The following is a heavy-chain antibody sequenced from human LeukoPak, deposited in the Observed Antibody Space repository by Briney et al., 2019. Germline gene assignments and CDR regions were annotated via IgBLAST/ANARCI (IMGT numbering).Heavy chain of an antibody. J-gene: IGHJ4*02. D-gene: IGHD6-19*01. CDR3: ASSGWYKGY. CDR2: INHSGST. V-gene: IGHV4-34*01. CDR1: GGSFSGYY. Sequence: SETLSLTCAVYGGSFSGYYWSWIRQPPGKGLEWIGEINHSGSTTYNPSLESRVTISVDTSKNRFSLKLTSVTAADTAVYYCASSGWYKGYWGQGTLVTVSS.